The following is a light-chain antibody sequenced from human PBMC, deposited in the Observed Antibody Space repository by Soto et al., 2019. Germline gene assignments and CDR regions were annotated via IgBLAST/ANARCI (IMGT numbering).Light chain of an antibody. Sequence: EIVLTQSPATLSLSPGERADLSCRASEHISTSLAWYQQKPGQAPRLVIYDASRRATGVPARFSGGGSGTDFTLTISSIEPEDSALYYWQQRSNWPPFTFGPGTKVEIK. CDR2: DAS. CDR3: QQRSNWPPFT. V-gene: IGKV3-11*01. CDR1: EHISTS. J-gene: IGKJ3*01.